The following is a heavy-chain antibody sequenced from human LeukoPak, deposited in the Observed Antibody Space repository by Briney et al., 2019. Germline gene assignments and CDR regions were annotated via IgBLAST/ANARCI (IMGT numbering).Heavy chain of an antibody. D-gene: IGHD3-22*01. CDR3: AKDRDTYYYDSSGEGY. CDR2: ISGSGGST. Sequence: GGSLRLSCAASGFTFSSYAMSWVRQAPGKGLEWVSAISGSGGSTYYADSVKGRFTISRDNSKNTLYLQMNSLRAEDTAVYYCAKDRDTYYYDSSGEGYWGQGTLVTVSS. CDR1: GFTFSSYA. J-gene: IGHJ4*02. V-gene: IGHV3-23*01.